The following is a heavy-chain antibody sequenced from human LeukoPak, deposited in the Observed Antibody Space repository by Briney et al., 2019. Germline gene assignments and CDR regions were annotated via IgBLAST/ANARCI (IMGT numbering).Heavy chain of an antibody. CDR1: GYRFTNYR. CDR3: ARLSRNCSGGSCYSDWFDP. D-gene: IGHD2-15*01. V-gene: IGHV5-51*01. J-gene: IGHJ5*02. CDR2: IYPGDSDT. Sequence: GESLQISCKGSGYRFTNYRIAWVRQMSGEGVEGMGMIYPGDSDTGYSPSFQGHVTISADKSISTVYLQWSSLKASDTAMYYCARLSRNCSGGSCYSDWFDPWGQGTLVTVSS.